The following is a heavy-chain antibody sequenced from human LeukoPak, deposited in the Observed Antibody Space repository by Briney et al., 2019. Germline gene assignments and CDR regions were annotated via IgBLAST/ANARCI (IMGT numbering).Heavy chain of an antibody. V-gene: IGHV1-2*02. CDR1: GYTFTGYY. J-gene: IGHJ4*02. D-gene: IGHD3-10*01. CDR3: AREGGYGSGSYLIYFDY. Sequence: ASVKVSCKASGYTFTGYYMHWVRQAPGQGLEWMGWINPNSGGTNYARKFQGRVTMTRDTSISTAYMELSRLRSDDTAVYYCAREGGYGSGSYLIYFDYWGQGTLVTVSS. CDR2: INPNSGGT.